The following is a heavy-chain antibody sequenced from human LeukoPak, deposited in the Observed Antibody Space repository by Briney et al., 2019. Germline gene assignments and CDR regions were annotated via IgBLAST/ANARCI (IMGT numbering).Heavy chain of an antibody. D-gene: IGHD6-6*01. CDR1: GFTFSSYA. J-gene: IGHJ4*02. CDR2: ITYSGGDT. CDR3: VKGSSSSRPCYFDY. Sequence: GESLRLSCAASGFTFSSYAMSWVRQAPGKGLEWVSAITYSGGDTYHADSVKGRFTISRDNSKNTLYLQMNSLRAEDTAVYYCVKGSSSSRPCYFDYWGQGTLVTVSS. V-gene: IGHV3-23*01.